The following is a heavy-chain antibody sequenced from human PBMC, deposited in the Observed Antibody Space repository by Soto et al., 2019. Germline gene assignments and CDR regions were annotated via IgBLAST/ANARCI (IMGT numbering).Heavy chain of an antibody. CDR2: ISAYYGKT. CDR3: GRRDDFWNGYIDY. V-gene: IGHV1-18*01. Sequence: ASVKVSCKASGYTFTSYGISWVRQAPGQGLELMGWISAYYGKTNYAQKLQCRVTMTTDTSTSTAYMELRSLRSDDTAVYYCGRRDDFWNGYIDYWGQGTLVTVSS. CDR1: GYTFTSYG. D-gene: IGHD3-3*01. J-gene: IGHJ4*02.